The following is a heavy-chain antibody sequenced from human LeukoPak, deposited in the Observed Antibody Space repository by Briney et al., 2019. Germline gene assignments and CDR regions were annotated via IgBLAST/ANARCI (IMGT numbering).Heavy chain of an antibody. D-gene: IGHD3-3*01. CDR3: AKDHSFGVDPYGMDV. J-gene: IGHJ6*02. CDR2: ISYDGSNK. Sequence: GGSLRLSCAASGFTFSSYGMHWVRQAPGKGLEWVAVISYDGSNKYYADSVKGRFTISRDNSKNTLYLQMNSLRAEDTAVYYCAKDHSFGVDPYGMDVWGQGTTVTVSS. CDR1: GFTFSSYG. V-gene: IGHV3-30*18.